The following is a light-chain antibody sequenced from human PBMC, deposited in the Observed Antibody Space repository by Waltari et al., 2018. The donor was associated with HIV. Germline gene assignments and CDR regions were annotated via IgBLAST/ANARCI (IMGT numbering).Light chain of an antibody. Sequence: QSVLTQPPSASGTPGQTVIISCSGTSSNIGSNDVTWYPHFPGSAPKLLVYMNNYRPSGVPDRFSGSRSGTSASLTITMLQYEDEAEYCATWDDNLNGVFGGGTKLTVL. V-gene: IGLV1-44*01. CDR2: MNN. CDR3: ATWDDNLNGV. J-gene: IGLJ3*02. CDR1: SSNIGSND.